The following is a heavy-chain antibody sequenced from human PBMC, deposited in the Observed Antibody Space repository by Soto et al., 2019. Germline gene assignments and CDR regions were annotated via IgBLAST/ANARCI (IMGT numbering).Heavy chain of an antibody. Sequence: SETLSLTCTVSGGSISSGGYYWSWIRQRPGKGLEWIGYIYYSGSTYYNPSLKSRVTISVDTSKNQFSLKLSSVTAADTAVYYCARDYRGSSWGNLYYYYGMDVWGQGTTVTVSS. CDR1: GGSISSGGYY. D-gene: IGHD6-13*01. CDR3: ARDYRGSSWGNLYYYYGMDV. J-gene: IGHJ6*02. CDR2: IYYSGST. V-gene: IGHV4-31*03.